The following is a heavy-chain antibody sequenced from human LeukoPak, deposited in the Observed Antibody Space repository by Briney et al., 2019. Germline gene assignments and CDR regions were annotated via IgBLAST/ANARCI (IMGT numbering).Heavy chain of an antibody. CDR3: AKTQSYALNF. CDR1: GFTVSGSY. D-gene: IGHD3-16*01. CDR2: IYAGGNT. J-gene: IGHJ4*02. Sequence: GGSLRLSCAASGFTVSGSYMSWVRQAPGKGLEWVSIIYAGGNTYYADSVKGRFTISRDISKNTVDLQMNSLRAEDTAVYSCAKTQSYALNFWGQGTLVTVST. V-gene: IGHV3-53*01.